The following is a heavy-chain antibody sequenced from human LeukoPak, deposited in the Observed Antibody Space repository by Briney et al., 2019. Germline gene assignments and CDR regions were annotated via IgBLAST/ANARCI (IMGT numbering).Heavy chain of an antibody. CDR3: AKGTGRYWTFFDY. J-gene: IGHJ4*02. CDR2: ISWSSGSI. CDR1: GFTFDDYA. V-gene: IGHV3-9*01. Sequence: GRSLRLSCAASGFTFDDYAMHWVRQAPGKGLEWVSGISWSSGSIDYAVSVKGRFTISRDNAKNSLSLQMNSLRPEDTAFYYCAKGTGRYWTFFDYWGQGTLVTVSS. D-gene: IGHD1-26*01.